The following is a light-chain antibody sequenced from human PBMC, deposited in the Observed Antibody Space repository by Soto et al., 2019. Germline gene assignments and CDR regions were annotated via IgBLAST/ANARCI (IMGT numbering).Light chain of an antibody. Sequence: EIVLTQSQATLSLSPGETATLSCRASQSVSSYLAWYQQKPGQAPRLLIYDASNRATGIPARFSGSGSGTDFTLTISSLEPEDFAVYYCQQRSNWPPWTFGQGTKV. CDR1: QSVSSY. CDR2: DAS. CDR3: QQRSNWPPWT. J-gene: IGKJ1*01. V-gene: IGKV3-11*01.